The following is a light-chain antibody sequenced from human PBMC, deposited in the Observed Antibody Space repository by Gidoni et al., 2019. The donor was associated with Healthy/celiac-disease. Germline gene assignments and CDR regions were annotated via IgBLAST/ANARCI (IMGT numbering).Light chain of an antibody. J-gene: IGLJ2*01. CDR2: EVS. CDR1: SSDVGGYNY. V-gene: IGLV2-14*01. CDR3: SSYTSSSLVV. Sequence: QSALTQPASVSGSPGQSITISCTGTSSDVGGYNYVSWYQQHPGKAPNLMIYEVSNRPSGVSNLCSGTKPGNTASLTISGLQAEDEADYYCSSYTSSSLVVFGGGTKLTVL.